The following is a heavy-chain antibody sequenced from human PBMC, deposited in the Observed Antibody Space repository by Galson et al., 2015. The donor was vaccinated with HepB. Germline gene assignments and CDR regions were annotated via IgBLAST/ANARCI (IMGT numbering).Heavy chain of an antibody. Sequence: TLSLTCTVSGDSISSGDFYLSWIRQPPGKGLEWIGYMYYTGSTYYNPSPKSRIFISVGPSKNQFSLKLTSVTAADTAVYYCARVSTGYSLGIDYWGQGTLVTVSS. V-gene: IGHV4-30-4*01. CDR3: ARVSTGYSLGIDY. CDR1: GDSISSGDFY. J-gene: IGHJ4*02. CDR2: MYYTGST. D-gene: IGHD3-22*01.